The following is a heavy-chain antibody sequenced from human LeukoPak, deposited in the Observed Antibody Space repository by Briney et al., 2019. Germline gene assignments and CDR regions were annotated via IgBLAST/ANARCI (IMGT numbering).Heavy chain of an antibody. D-gene: IGHD2-15*01. J-gene: IGHJ3*02. CDR3: AAGYCSGGSCYSVVHDAFDI. CDR1: DYSISSGYY. V-gene: IGHV4-38-2*01. CDR2: IYHSGST. Sequence: PSETLSLTCAVFDYSISSGYYWGWIRQPPGKGLEWIGSIYHSGSTYYNPSLKSRVTISVDTSKNQFSLKLSSVTAADTAVYYCAAGYCSGGSCYSVVHDAFDIWGQGTMVTVSS.